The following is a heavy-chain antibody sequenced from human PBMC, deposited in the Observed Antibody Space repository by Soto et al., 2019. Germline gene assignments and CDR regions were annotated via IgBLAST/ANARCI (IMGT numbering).Heavy chain of an antibody. J-gene: IGHJ6*02. V-gene: IGHV2-70*01. CDR3: ARTPKRGGYYYYGMDV. CDR1: GFSLSTSGMC. D-gene: IGHD3-10*01. Sequence: SGPTLVNPTQTLTLTCTFSGFSLSTSGMCVSWIRQPPGKALEWLALIDWDDDKYYSTSLKTRLTISKDTSKNQVVLTMTNMDPVDTATYYCARTPKRGGYYYYGMDVWGQGTTVTVSS. CDR2: IDWDDDK.